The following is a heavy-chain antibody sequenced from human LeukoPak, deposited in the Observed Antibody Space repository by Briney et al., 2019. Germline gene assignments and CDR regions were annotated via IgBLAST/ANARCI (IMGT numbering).Heavy chain of an antibody. Sequence: PGRSLRLSCAASGFTFSSYAMHWVRQAPGKGLEWVAVISYDGSNKYYADSVKGRFTISRDNSKNTLYLQMNSLRAEDTAVYYCASERIAVAGGFDYWGQGSLVTVSS. CDR1: GFTFSSYA. CDR3: ASERIAVAGGFDY. CDR2: ISYDGSNK. V-gene: IGHV3-30*04. J-gene: IGHJ4*02. D-gene: IGHD6-19*01.